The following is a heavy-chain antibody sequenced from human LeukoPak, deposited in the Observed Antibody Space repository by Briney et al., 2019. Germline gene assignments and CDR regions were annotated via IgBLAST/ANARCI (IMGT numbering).Heavy chain of an antibody. CDR3: ATSVAGLRYFDY. V-gene: IGHV3-11*01. Sequence: PGGSLRLSCAASGFTFSDYYMGWIRQAPGKGLEWVSYISSSGSTIYYADSVKGRFTTSRDNAKNSLYLQMNSLRAEDTAVYYCATSVAGLRYFDYWGQGTLVTVSS. D-gene: IGHD6-19*01. CDR2: ISSSGSTI. CDR1: GFTFSDYY. J-gene: IGHJ4*02.